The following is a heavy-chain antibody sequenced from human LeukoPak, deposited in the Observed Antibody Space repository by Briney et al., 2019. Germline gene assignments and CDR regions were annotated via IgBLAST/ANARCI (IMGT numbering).Heavy chain of an antibody. Sequence: ASVKVSCKASGYTFTTYGFTWVRQAPGQGLEWMGWISAYSGHTEYAQKFQGRVTMTTDTSTSTAYMELRSLESDDTAVYYCARDLGWYGSIYSYHMEVWGKGTTVTVSS. D-gene: IGHD6-19*01. CDR2: ISAYSGHT. J-gene: IGHJ6*03. CDR3: ARDLGWYGSIYSYHMEV. CDR1: GYTFTTYG. V-gene: IGHV1-18*01.